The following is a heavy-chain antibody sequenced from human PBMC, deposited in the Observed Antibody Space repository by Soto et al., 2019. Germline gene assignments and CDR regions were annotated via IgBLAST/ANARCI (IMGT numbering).Heavy chain of an antibody. CDR2: VSSNGGST. D-gene: IGHD3-10*01. Sequence: PGGSLRLPCASSGFTFSSYAIHWVLQAPGKGLEYVSAVSSNGGSTYYADSVKGRFTISRDNSRNTLYLQMNRLTAEDTAKYYCAKLPDRNFRPFGSGHPFDTRGQGTLVTVSS. J-gene: IGHJ5*02. V-gene: IGHV3-64*04. CDR1: GFTFSSYA. CDR3: AKLPDRNFRPFGSGHPFDT.